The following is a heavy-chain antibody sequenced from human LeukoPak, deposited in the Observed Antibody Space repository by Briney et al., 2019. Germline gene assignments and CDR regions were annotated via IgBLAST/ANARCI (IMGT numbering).Heavy chain of an antibody. J-gene: IGHJ6*02. CDR2: IATGAI. V-gene: IGHV3-11*01. CDR3: ARARPPRGAALYYYGMDF. Sequence: GGSLRLSCAVSGSTLSDSCMSWIRQTPGKGLEWVSYIATGAIYYAASVKGRFTMSRDNAKNSLVLQMNNLRAEDTAVYYCARARPPRGAALYYYGMDFWGQGTTVTVSS. CDR1: GSTLSDSC. D-gene: IGHD4/OR15-4a*01.